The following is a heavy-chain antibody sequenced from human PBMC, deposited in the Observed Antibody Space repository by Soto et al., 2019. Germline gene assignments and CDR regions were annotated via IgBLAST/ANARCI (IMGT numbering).Heavy chain of an antibody. CDR1: GYTFTSYG. Sequence: ASVKVSCKASGYTFTSYGISWVRQAPGQGLEWMGGISAYNGNTNYAQKLQGRVTMTTDTSTSTAYMELRSLRSDDKAVYYCARGEQQQLVLDWFDPWGQGTLVTVSS. CDR2: ISAYNGNT. D-gene: IGHD6-13*01. V-gene: IGHV1-18*04. CDR3: ARGEQQQLVLDWFDP. J-gene: IGHJ5*02.